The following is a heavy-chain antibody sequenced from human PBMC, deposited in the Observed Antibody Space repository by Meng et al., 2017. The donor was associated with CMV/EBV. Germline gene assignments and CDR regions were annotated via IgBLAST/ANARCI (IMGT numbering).Heavy chain of an antibody. J-gene: IGHJ4*02. D-gene: IGHD1-26*01. Sequence: GESLRPSCAASGFTFSSYGMHWVRQAPGKGLEWVAFIRYDGSNKYYADSVKGRFTISRDNSKNTLYLQMNSLRAEDTAVYYCATQGEWELPFDYWGQGTLVTVSS. V-gene: IGHV3-30*02. CDR2: IRYDGSNK. CDR1: GFTFSSYG. CDR3: ATQGEWELPFDY.